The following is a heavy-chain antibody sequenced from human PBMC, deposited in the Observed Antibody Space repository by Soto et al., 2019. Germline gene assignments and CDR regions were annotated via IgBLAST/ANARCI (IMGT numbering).Heavy chain of an antibody. D-gene: IGHD6-6*01. Sequence: EVQVVESGGGLVQPGGSLKLSCAASGFTFSGSSVHWVRQASGKGLDWVGRIRSKGDNNATTYAASVRGRFTISRDDSKNTAFLQMDSLKSEDTAVYYCSTRSIADDAFDIWGQGTLVTVSS. J-gene: IGHJ3*02. CDR1: GFTFSGSS. CDR3: STRSIADDAFDI. CDR2: IRSKGDNNAT. V-gene: IGHV3-73*02.